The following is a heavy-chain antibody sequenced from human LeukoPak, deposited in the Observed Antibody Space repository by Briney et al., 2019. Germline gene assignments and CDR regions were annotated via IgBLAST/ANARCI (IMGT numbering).Heavy chain of an antibody. V-gene: IGHV4-38-2*01. CDR3: ARLRGIAAADY. CDR2: IYHSGNT. CDR1: GYSISSGYY. Sequence: SETLSLTCAVSGYSISSGYYWDWIRQPPGKGLEWIGSIYHSGNTYNNPPLKSRVTISVDTSKNQFSLKLSSVTAADTAVYYCARLRGIAAADYWGQGTLVTVSS. J-gene: IGHJ4*02. D-gene: IGHD6-13*01.